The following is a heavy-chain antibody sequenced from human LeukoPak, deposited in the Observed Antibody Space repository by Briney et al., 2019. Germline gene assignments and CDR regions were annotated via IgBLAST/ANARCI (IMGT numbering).Heavy chain of an antibody. J-gene: IGHJ6*02. CDR1: GVTFRNAW. CDR3: TTDNAPGMDV. V-gene: IGHV3-15*01. CDR2: IRDKPDGGTT. Sequence: GGSPRLSCAASGVTFRNAWMSCVRQAPGKGLEWVCLIRDKPDGGTTDYAAPVKGRFTISRDDSKSMLYLQMNSLKTEDTAVYYCTTDNAPGMDVWGQGTTVTVSS. D-gene: IGHD2-2*01.